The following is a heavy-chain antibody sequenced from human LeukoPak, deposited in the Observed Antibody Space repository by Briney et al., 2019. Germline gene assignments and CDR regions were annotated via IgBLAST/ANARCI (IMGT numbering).Heavy chain of an antibody. CDR3: ARQHGGNSEFDY. V-gene: IGHV4-30-2*01. Sequence: SQTLSLTCAVSGGSISSGGYSWSWIRQPPGKGLEWIGYIYHSGSTYYNPSLKSRVTISVDRSKNQFSLKLSSVTAAGTAVYYCARQHGGNSEFDYWGQGTLVTVSS. D-gene: IGHD4-23*01. CDR2: IYHSGST. CDR1: GGSISSGGYS. J-gene: IGHJ4*02.